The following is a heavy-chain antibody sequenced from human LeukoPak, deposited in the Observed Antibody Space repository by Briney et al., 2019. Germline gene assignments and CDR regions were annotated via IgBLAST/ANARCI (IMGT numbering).Heavy chain of an antibody. CDR2: INPGGSDT. J-gene: IGHJ4*02. D-gene: IGHD6-19*01. CDR1: GYSFTSYW. CDR3: ARRIGSGWYDY. Sequence: GKSLKISCKGSGYSFTSYWIGWARPMPGEGLEWLGIINPGGSDTRYSPSFQGQVTISADKSISTANLQWSSLKASDTAMYYCARRIGSGWYDYWGQGTLVTVSS. V-gene: IGHV5-51*01.